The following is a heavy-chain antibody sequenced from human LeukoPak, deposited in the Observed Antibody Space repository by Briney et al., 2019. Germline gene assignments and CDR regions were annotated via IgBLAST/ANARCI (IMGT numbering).Heavy chain of an antibody. J-gene: IGHJ4*02. CDR3: ARDFWDSSGWYPPGHYDY. CDR2: IKQDGSEK. V-gene: IGHV3-7*01. D-gene: IGHD6-19*01. Sequence: GGSLRLSCAASGFTFSSYWMSWVRQAPGKGLEWVANIKQDGSEKYYVDSVKGRFTISRDNAKNSLYLQMNSLRAEDTAVYYCARDFWDSSGWYPPGHYDYWGQGTLVTVSS. CDR1: GFTFSSYW.